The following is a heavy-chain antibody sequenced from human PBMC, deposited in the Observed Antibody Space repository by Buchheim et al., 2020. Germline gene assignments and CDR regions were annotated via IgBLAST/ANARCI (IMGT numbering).Heavy chain of an antibody. CDR3: ARSSGVPAAIPSYYYGMDV. J-gene: IGHJ6*02. Sequence: QVQLVESGGGLVKPGGSLRLSCAASGFTFSDYYMSWIRQAPGKGLEWVSYISSSSSYTNYAESVKGRFTISRDNAKNSLYLQMNSLRAEDTAVYYCARSSGVPAAIPSYYYGMDVWGQGTT. D-gene: IGHD2-2*02. CDR1: GFTFSDYY. CDR2: ISSSSSYT. V-gene: IGHV3-11*06.